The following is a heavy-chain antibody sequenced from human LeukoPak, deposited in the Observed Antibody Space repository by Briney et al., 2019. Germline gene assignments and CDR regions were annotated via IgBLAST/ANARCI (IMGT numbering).Heavy chain of an antibody. D-gene: IGHD3-10*01. CDR3: ARGRDYYGSGSYVNCLDY. J-gene: IGHJ4*02. V-gene: IGHV4-34*01. Sequence: SETLSLTCAVYGGSFSGYYWSWIRQPPGKGLEWIGEINHSGSTNYNPSLKSRVTISVDTSKNQFSLKLSSVTAADTAVYYCARGRDYYGSGSYVNCLDYWGQGTLVTVSS. CDR1: GGSFSGYY. CDR2: INHSGST.